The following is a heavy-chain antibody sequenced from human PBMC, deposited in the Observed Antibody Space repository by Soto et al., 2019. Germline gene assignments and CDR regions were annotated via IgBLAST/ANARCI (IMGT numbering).Heavy chain of an antibody. CDR1: GYTFTSYG. D-gene: IGHD6-19*01. Sequence: QVQLVQSGAEVKKPGASVKVSCKASGYTFTSYGISWVRQAPGQGLEGMGWISAYNGNTNYAQKLQDRVTMTTDTSTSTDYRELRSLRSDDTAVYYCARAIRTAVGGTGIACDIWGQGTMVTVSS. CDR3: ARAIRTAVGGTGIACDI. CDR2: ISAYNGNT. J-gene: IGHJ3*02. V-gene: IGHV1-18*01.